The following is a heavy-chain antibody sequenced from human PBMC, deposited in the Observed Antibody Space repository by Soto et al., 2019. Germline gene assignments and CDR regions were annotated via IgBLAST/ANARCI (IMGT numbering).Heavy chain of an antibody. V-gene: IGHV4-30-4*01. CDR2: IFYDGST. CDR3: ASVRAHYFDN. CDR1: GASISSGDYY. Sequence: HVQLQESGPGLVKPSQTLSLTCTVSGASISSGDYYWSWIRQPPGKGLEWLGFIFYDGSTYYNPSLKSRLTISVDTSKNQFSLSLSSVTAADTAVYYCASVRAHYFDNWGQGTLVTVSS. J-gene: IGHJ4*02.